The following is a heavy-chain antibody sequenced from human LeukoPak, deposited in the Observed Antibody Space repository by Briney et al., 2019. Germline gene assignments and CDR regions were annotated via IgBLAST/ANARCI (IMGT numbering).Heavy chain of an antibody. J-gene: IGHJ4*02. V-gene: IGHV3-23*01. CDR3: AKSPLNVGCCGGGCCYYFDS. CDR2: ISGSGANT. D-gene: IGHD2-15*01. CDR1: GFAFSSYG. Sequence: GGSLRLSCAAYGFAFSSYGMGWVRQAPGKGLEWVSIISGSGANTYYADSVKGRFTISRDNSKDTVYLQMNRLRAEDTAVYYCAKSPLNVGCCGGGCCYYFDSWGQGTLVTVSS.